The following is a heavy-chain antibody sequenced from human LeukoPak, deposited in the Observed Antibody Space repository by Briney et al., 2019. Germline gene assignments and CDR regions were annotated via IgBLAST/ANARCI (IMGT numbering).Heavy chain of an antibody. CDR3: AKDQDGSSWAYYFDD. D-gene: IGHD6-13*01. CDR1: GFTFSRYC. J-gene: IGHJ4*02. Sequence: GGSLRLSCAASGFTFSRYCMTWVRQAPGKGLEWVAEIIQDGSATYYIDSVRGRFTISRDNSKNTLYLQMNSLRAEDTAIYYCAKDQDGSSWAYYFDDWGQGTLVTVSS. V-gene: IGHV3-7*03. CDR2: IIQDGSAT.